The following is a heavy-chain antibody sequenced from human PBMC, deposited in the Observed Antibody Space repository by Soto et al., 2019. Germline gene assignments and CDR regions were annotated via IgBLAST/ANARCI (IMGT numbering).Heavy chain of an antibody. CDR2: VYSGGGT. Sequence: SETLSLTCTVSGGSLRGYSWSWIRQSPGKGLEWIGYVYSGGGTNYSPSFMGRVTTSVDTTDNQFSLKLNSVTAADTAVYYCARLNGYCVSTSCHGYYGMDVWGQGNPGHRLL. V-gene: IGHV4-59*01. J-gene: IGHJ6*02. D-gene: IGHD2-2*03. CDR3: ARLNGYCVSTSCHGYYGMDV. CDR1: GGSLRGYS.